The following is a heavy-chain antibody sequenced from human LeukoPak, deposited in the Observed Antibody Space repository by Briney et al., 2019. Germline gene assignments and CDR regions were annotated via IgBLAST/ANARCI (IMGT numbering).Heavy chain of an antibody. CDR2: IYSGGRT. J-gene: IGHJ4*02. V-gene: IGHV3-66*01. Sequence: PGGSLRLSCAASGFTVSSNYMNWVRQAPGKGLEWVSVIYSGGRTYYADSVKGRFTISRDNSKNTLYLQMNSLRAEDTAVYYCARGDCSSTSCPLTVWGQGTLVTVSS. CDR3: ARGDCSSTSCPLTV. CDR1: GFTVSSNY. D-gene: IGHD2-2*01.